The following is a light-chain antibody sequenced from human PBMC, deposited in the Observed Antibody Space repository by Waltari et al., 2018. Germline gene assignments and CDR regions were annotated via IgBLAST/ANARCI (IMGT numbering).Light chain of an antibody. CDR2: AAT. CDR1: QNIDNY. CDR3: QQSSTTLFT. V-gene: IGKV1-39*01. J-gene: IGKJ3*01. Sequence: DIQMTQYPSSLSASVGDSVTISCRASQNIDNYLNWYQQKPGKAPELLIVAATTLQRGVPWRFSGRGSGTDFNLTSTSLQPDDFATYYCQQSSTTLFTFGPGTRVDI.